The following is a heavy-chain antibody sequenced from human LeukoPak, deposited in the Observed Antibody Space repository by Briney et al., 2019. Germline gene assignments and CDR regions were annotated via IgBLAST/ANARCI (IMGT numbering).Heavy chain of an antibody. CDR2: INHSGST. V-gene: IGHV4-34*01. D-gene: IGHD3-3*01. CDR1: GGSFSGYY. CDR3: ARGIPSYDFWSGYYYYFDY. Sequence: PSETLSLTCAVYGGSFSGYYWNWIRQPPGKGLEWIGEINHSGSTNYNPSLKSRVTISVDTSKNQFSLELSSVTAADTAVYYCARGIPSYDFWSGYYYYFDYWGQGTLVTVSS. J-gene: IGHJ4*02.